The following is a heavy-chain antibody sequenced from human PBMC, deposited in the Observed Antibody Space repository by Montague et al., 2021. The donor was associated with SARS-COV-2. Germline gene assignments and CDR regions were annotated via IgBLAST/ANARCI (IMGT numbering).Heavy chain of an antibody. D-gene: IGHD3-10*01. V-gene: IGHV4-39*02. Sequence: SETLSLTCSVSSGSIISSGYCWGWIRQPPGKELEWIGNIYYSGTTYYNPSLQSRGTISVDTSKNHLPLRLSSVTAADTAVYFCARGMIRGVTTPFDYWGQGSQVTVSS. CDR2: IYYSGTT. CDR1: SGSIISSGYC. J-gene: IGHJ4*02. CDR3: ARGMIRGVTTPFDY.